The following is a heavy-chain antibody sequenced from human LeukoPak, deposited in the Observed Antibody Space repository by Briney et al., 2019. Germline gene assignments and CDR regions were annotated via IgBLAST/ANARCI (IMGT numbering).Heavy chain of an antibody. CDR3: ARSNSSCWYDY. V-gene: IGHV3-74*01. Sequence: PGGSLRLSCVASGFTFTNYWMHWVRHPPGRGLLWVSRINIDGRTTTYADSVKGRFTISRDNAKNTLYLQMNSLRAEDTAVYYCARSNSSCWYDYWGQGTLVTVSS. CDR2: INIDGRTT. CDR1: GFTFTNYW. D-gene: IGHD6-19*01. J-gene: IGHJ4*02.